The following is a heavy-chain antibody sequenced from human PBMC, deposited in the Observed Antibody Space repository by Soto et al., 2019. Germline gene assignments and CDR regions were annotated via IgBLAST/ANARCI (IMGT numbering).Heavy chain of an antibody. Sequence: PRRSLRLSCAASGFTFSSYGMHWVRQAPGKGLGWEAVTWYDGTNKYYADSVKGRFTISRDTYNHTMYLQMNSVRAAHTAVYYWAIDGLRGANSRYYGMDVWGQGTTVTVSS. CDR1: GFTFSSYG. V-gene: IGHV3-33*08. CDR3: AIDGLRGANSRYYGMDV. J-gene: IGHJ6*02. CDR2: TWYDGTNK. D-gene: IGHD1-7*01.